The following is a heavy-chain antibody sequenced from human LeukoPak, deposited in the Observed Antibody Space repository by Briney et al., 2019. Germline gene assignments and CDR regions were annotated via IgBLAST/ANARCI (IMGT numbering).Heavy chain of an antibody. CDR3: ARHVNYGDFRNTYWYFDL. CDR1: GYSFTSYW. V-gene: IGHV5-51*01. Sequence: GESLKISCKGSGYSFTSYWIGWVRQMPGKGLEWMGIIYPGDSDTRYSPSFQGQVTISAYKSISTAYLQWSSLKASDTAMYYCARHVNYGDFRNTYWYFDLWGRGTLVTVSS. CDR2: IYPGDSDT. D-gene: IGHD4-17*01. J-gene: IGHJ2*01.